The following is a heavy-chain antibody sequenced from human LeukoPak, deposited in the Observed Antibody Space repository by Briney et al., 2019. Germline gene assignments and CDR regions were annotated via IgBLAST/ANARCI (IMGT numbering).Heavy chain of an antibody. CDR3: ARAGIVGANLDY. D-gene: IGHD1-26*01. CDR1: GYTFTGYY. V-gene: IGHV1-2*02. J-gene: IGHJ4*02. Sequence: VASVKVSCKASGYTFTGYYMHWVRQAPGQGLEWMGWINPNSGGTSYAQKFQGRVTMTRDTSISTAYMELSRLRSDDTAVYYCARAGIVGANLDYWGQGTLVTVSS. CDR2: INPNSGGT.